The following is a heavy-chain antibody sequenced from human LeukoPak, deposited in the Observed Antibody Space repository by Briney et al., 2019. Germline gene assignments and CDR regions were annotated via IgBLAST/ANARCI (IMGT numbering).Heavy chain of an antibody. CDR3: ASGEDGSGSYRDY. V-gene: IGHV4-39*07. D-gene: IGHD3-10*01. CDR1: GGSISSNTYY. Sequence: SETLSLTCTVSGGSISSNTYYWGWIRQPPGKGLEWIGSIYYSGSTYYNPSLKSRVTMSVDTSKNQFSLKLSSVTAADTAVYYCASGEDGSGSYRDYWGQGTLVTVSS. J-gene: IGHJ4*02. CDR2: IYYSGST.